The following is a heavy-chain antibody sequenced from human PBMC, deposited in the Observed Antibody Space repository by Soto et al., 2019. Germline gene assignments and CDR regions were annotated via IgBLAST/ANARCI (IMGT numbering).Heavy chain of an antibody. D-gene: IGHD1-1*01. CDR2: IIPIFGTA. CDR1: GGTFSSYA. Sequence: ASVKVSCKASGGTFSSYAISWVRQAPGQGLEWMGGIIPIFGTANYAQKFQGRVTITADESTSTAYMELSSLRSEDTAVYYCAWRHGTTAPYLDYWGQGTLVTVSS. V-gene: IGHV1-69*13. J-gene: IGHJ4*02. CDR3: AWRHGTTAPYLDY.